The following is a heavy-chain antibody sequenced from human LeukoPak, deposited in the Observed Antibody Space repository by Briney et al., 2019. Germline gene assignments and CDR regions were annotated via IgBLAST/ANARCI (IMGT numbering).Heavy chain of an antibody. Sequence: GGSLRLSCAASGFTFSDYYMSWIRQAPGKGLEWVSYISSSGSTIYYADSVKGRFTISRDNAKNSLYLQMNSLRAEDTAVYYCAGGYDSSGYYYLYYYYGMDVWGQGTTVTVSS. J-gene: IGHJ6*02. V-gene: IGHV3-11*01. D-gene: IGHD3-22*01. CDR3: AGGYDSSGYYYLYYYYGMDV. CDR1: GFTFSDYY. CDR2: ISSSGSTI.